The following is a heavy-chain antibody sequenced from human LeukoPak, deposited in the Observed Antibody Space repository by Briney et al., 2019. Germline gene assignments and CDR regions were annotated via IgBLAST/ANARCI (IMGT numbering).Heavy chain of an antibody. D-gene: IGHD2-2*02. CDR3: ARDRGTYQLLYGYFDY. CDR1: GGSISSSSYY. CDR2: IYYSGST. V-gene: IGHV4-39*07. Sequence: PSETLSLTCTVSGGSISSSSYYWGWIRQPPGKGLEWIGCIYYSGSTYYNPSLKSRVTISVDTSKNQFSLKLSTVTAADTAVYYCARDRGTYQLLYGYFDYWGQGTLVTVSS. J-gene: IGHJ4*02.